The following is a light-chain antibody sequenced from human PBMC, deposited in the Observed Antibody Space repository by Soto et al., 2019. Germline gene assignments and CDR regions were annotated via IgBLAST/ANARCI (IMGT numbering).Light chain of an antibody. Sequence: EIALTQSPATLSLSPGERATLSCRASHSVSSYLAWYQQKPGRAPRLLIYDTSKRATGIPARFSGSGSGTDLTLTISSRDPEDCAVYDWQQRVNWPWTFGGGTKVEIK. CDR2: DTS. J-gene: IGKJ4*01. CDR1: HSVSSY. CDR3: QQRVNWPWT. V-gene: IGKV3-11*01.